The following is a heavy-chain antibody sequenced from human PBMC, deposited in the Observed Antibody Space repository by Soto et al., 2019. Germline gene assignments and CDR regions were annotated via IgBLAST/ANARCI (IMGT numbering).Heavy chain of an antibody. CDR2: INHSGST. V-gene: IGHV4-34*01. J-gene: IGHJ4*02. CDR3: ARGHYDYVWGSYRWGYFDY. D-gene: IGHD3-16*02. CDR1: GGSFSGYY. Sequence: QVQLQQWGAGLLKPSETLSLTCAVYGGSFSGYYWSWIRQPPGKGLEWIGEINHSGSTNYNPSLKSRVTISVDTSKNQFSLKLSSVTAADTAVYYCARGHYDYVWGSYRWGYFDYWGQGTVVTVSS.